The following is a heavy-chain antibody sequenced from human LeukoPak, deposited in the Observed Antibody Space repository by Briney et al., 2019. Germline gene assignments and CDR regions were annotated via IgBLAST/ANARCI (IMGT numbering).Heavy chain of an antibody. V-gene: IGHV3-7*03. CDR1: GFTFSSYW. CDR3: ARVCSGGSCYSVYAFDI. D-gene: IGHD2-15*01. J-gene: IGHJ3*02. Sequence: GGSLRLSCAASGFTFSSYWMSWVRQAPGKGLEWVANIKQDGSEKYYVDSVKGRFTISRDNSKNTLYLQMNSLRAGDTAVYYCARVCSGGSCYSVYAFDIWGQGTMVTVSS. CDR2: IKQDGSEK.